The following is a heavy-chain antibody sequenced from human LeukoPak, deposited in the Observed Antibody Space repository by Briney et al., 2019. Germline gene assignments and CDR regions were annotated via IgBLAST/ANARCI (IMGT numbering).Heavy chain of an antibody. CDR3: ARDGDAYNFDF. J-gene: IGHJ4*02. CDR1: GFTFTSYA. D-gene: IGHD5-24*01. Sequence: GGSLRLSCAASGFTFTSYAMSWVRQAPGKGLVWVSRIYRDGSNTDYADSVKGRFIISRDNVKNTLYLQMNSLRADDTAVYYCARDGDAYNFDFWGQGALVTVSS. CDR2: IYRDGSNT. V-gene: IGHV3-74*01.